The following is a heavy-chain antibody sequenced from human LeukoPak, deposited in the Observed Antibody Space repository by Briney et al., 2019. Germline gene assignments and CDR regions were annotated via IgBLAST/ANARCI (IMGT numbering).Heavy chain of an antibody. CDR3: ARGGAATGNFDY. CDR2: IYHSGST. D-gene: IGHD2-15*01. J-gene: IGHJ4*02. V-gene: IGHV4-38-2*01. Sequence: SETLSLTCAVSGYSISSGYFWVWIRQPPGKGLGGIGSIYHSGSTYYNPSLKSRVTISVDTSKNQFSLKLSSVTAADTAVYYCARGGAATGNFDYWGQGTLVTVSS. CDR1: GYSISSGYF.